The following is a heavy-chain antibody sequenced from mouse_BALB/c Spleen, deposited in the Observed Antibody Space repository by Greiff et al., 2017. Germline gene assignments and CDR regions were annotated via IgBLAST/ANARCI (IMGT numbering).Heavy chain of an antibody. CDR2: ISSGGST. CDR3: ARVPYDYDIETFAY. J-gene: IGHJ3*01. V-gene: IGHV5-6-5*01. CDR1: GFTFSSYA. D-gene: IGHD2-4*01. Sequence: EVMLVESGGGLVKPGGSLKLSCAASGFTFSSYAMSWVRQTPEKRLEWVASISSGGSTYYPDSVKGRFTISRDNARNILYLQMSSLRSEDTAMYYCARVPYDYDIETFAYWGQGTLVTVSA.